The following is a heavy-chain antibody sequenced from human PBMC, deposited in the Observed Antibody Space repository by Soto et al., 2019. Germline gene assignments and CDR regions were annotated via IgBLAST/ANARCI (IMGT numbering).Heavy chain of an antibody. J-gene: IGHJ6*03. CDR3: ARGTAAAGYYYYYMDV. D-gene: IGHD6-13*01. V-gene: IGHV1-3*01. CDR1: GYTFTSYA. CDR2: INAGNGNT. Sequence: ASVKVSCKASGYTFTSYAMHWVRQAPGQRLEWMGWINAGNGNTKYSQKFQGRVTITRDTSASTAYMELSSLRSEDTAVYYCARGTAAAGYYYYYMDVWGKGTTVTVSS.